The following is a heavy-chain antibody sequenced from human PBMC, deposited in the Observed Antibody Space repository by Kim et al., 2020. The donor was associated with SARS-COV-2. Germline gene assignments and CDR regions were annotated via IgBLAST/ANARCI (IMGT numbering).Heavy chain of an antibody. CDR2: IYYSGST. J-gene: IGHJ4*02. V-gene: IGHV4-39*07. CDR1: GGSISSSSYY. CDR3: ARGRAAAGPGSRSHTLFDY. D-gene: IGHD6-13*01. Sequence: SETLSLTCTVSGGSISSSSYYWGWIRQPPGKGLEWIGSIYYSGSTYYNPSLKSRVTISVDTSKNQFSLKLSSVTAADTAVYYCARGRAAAGPGSRSHTLFDYWGQGTLVTVSS.